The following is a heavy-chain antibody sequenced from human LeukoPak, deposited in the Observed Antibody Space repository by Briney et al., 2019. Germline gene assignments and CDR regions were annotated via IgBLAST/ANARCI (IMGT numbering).Heavy chain of an antibody. Sequence: SETLSLTCTVSGGSISSYYWSWIRQPPGKGLEWIGYIYYSGSTNYNPSLKSRVTISVDTSKNQFSLKLSSVTAADTAVYYCARAVGATARYYYYMDVWGKGTTVTVSS. V-gene: IGHV4-59*01. CDR2: IYYSGST. CDR3: ARAVGATARYYYYMDV. J-gene: IGHJ6*03. CDR1: GGSISSYY. D-gene: IGHD1-26*01.